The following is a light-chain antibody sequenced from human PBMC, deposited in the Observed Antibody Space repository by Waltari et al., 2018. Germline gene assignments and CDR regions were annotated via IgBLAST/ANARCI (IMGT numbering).Light chain of an antibody. Sequence: QSALTQPASVSGSPGQPITIPCPGSSTDVGAYHFVSWYQQHPGKVPKLILYDVGNRPSGISHRFSASKSGNTASLTISGLQEEDEGEYYCSSYTTSTTLLFGTGTRLTVL. V-gene: IGLV2-14*01. CDR2: DVG. CDR3: SSYTTSTTLL. J-gene: IGLJ1*01. CDR1: STDVGAYHF.